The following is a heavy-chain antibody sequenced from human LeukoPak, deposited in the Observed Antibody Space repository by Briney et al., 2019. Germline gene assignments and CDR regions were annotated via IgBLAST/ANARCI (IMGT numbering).Heavy chain of an antibody. V-gene: IGHV1-69*06. D-gene: IGHD6-13*01. Sequence: AAVKVSCKASGGTFSSYAISWVRQAPGQGLGWMGGIIPIFGTANYAQKFQGRVTITADKSTSTAYMELSSLRSEDTAVYYCARDKVGGSSLDYWGQGTLVTVSS. J-gene: IGHJ4*02. CDR2: IIPIFGTA. CDR3: ARDKVGGSSLDY. CDR1: GGTFSSYA.